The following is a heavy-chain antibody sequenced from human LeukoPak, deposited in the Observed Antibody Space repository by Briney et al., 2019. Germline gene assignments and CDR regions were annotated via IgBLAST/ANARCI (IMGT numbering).Heavy chain of an antibody. V-gene: IGHV4-39*01. CDR3: ARQGGDSMVRGVIKDWFDP. CDR1: SGSVSSSTHN. CDR2: IYYSGTT. J-gene: IGHJ5*02. D-gene: IGHD3-10*01. Sequence: SETLSLTCSVSSGSVSSSTHNWVWIRQPPGKGLEWIGSIYYSGTTYYNPSLKSRVTMSVDTSKNQFSLRLSSVTAAETAVYYCARQGGDSMVRGVIKDWFDPWGQGTLVTVSS.